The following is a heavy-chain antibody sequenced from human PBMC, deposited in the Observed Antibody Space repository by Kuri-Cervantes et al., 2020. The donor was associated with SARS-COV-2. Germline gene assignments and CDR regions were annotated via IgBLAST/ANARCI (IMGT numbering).Heavy chain of an antibody. J-gene: IGHJ4*02. CDR1: GFTFSRYA. V-gene: IGHV3-30-3*01. Sequence: GESLKISCAASGFTFSRYAMHWVRQAPGKGLEWVAVISYDGSNKDYTASGKGRFTISRDNSQNALYLQMKSPRTEDTALYYCARDRVGVHDSWDQGTLVTVSS. CDR2: ISYDGSNK. CDR3: ARDRVGVHDS.